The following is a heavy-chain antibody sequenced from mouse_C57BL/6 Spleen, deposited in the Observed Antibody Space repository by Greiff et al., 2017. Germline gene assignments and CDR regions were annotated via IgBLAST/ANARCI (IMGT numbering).Heavy chain of an antibody. CDR3: ARPSTMAHEEFAY. V-gene: IGHV1-54*01. CDR1: GYAFTNYL. D-gene: IGHD2-1*01. CDR2: INPGSGGT. Sequence: QVQLQQSGAELVRPGTSVKVSCKASGYAFTNYLIEWVKQRPGQGLEWIGVINPGSGGTNYNEKFKGKATLTADKSSSTAYMQLSSLTSEDSAVYFCARPSTMAHEEFAYWGQGTLVTVSA. J-gene: IGHJ3*01.